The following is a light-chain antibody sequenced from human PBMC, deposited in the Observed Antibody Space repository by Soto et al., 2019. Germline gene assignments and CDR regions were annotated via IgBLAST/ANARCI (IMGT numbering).Light chain of an antibody. V-gene: IGLV2-14*01. CDR3: SSYTSSSTVV. CDR1: GNDVGGYNS. CDR2: EVT. Sequence: QSALTQPASVSGSPGQSITISCTGTGNDVGGYNSVSWYQQFPGKAPKVIIFEVTHRPSGVSDRFSGSKSGNTASLIISGLQAEDEADYYCSSYTSSSTVVFGGGTQLTVL. J-gene: IGLJ2*01.